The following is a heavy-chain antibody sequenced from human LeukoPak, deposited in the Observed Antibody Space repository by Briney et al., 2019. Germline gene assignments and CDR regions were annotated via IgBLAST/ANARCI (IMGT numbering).Heavy chain of an antibody. V-gene: IGHV4-59*12. Sequence: SETLSLTCTVSGGSISSYYWSWIRQPPGKGLEWIGYIYYSGSTNYNPSLKSRVTISVDTSKNQFSLQLTSVTAADTAVYYCARYYGDYTWFDSWGQGTLVTVSS. CDR1: GGSISSYY. CDR2: IYYSGST. CDR3: ARYYGDYTWFDS. J-gene: IGHJ5*01. D-gene: IGHD4-17*01.